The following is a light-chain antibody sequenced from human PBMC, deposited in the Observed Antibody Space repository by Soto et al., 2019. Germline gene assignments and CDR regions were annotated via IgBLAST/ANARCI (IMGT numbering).Light chain of an antibody. CDR1: QGIAIW. CDR2: DAF. CDR3: QQHRSYPVT. V-gene: IGKV1-5*01. Sequence: DIQMTQSPSTLSASVGDRVTITCRASQGIAIWLSWYQQKPGKAPNLIIYDAFNLKSGGPSRLSGSGSGTEFTLTISSLQPEDFGSYYCQQHRSYPVTFGGGTKVDIK. J-gene: IGKJ4*01.